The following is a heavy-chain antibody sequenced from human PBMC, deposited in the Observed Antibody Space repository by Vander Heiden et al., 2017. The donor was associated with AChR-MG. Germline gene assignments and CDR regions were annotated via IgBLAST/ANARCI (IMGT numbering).Heavy chain of an antibody. Sequence: QVQLQQWGAGLLKPSETQSLTCAVYGGSFSGYYWSWIRQPPGKGLEWIGEINHSGSTNYNPSLKSRVTISVDTSKNQFSLKLSSVTAADTAVYYCARGSDYGSGGYYFDYWGQGTLVTVSS. CDR1: GGSFSGYY. CDR3: ARGSDYGSGGYYFDY. CDR2: INHSGST. J-gene: IGHJ4*02. V-gene: IGHV4-34*01. D-gene: IGHD3-10*01.